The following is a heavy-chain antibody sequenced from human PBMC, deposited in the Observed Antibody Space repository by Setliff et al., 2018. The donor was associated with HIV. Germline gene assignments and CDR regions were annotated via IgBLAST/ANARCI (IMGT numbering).Heavy chain of an antibody. CDR2: ISSTSSNI. CDR3: ARYALAVPGYHNAFDI. Sequence: HPGGSLSLSCAASGFSFSSYGMNGVRQAPGKGLEWVSYISSTSSNIYYVDSVEGRFTISRDNADNSLYLQMNSLRAEDTAVYDCARYALAVPGYHNAFDIWGQGTMVTVSS. D-gene: IGHD6-19*01. J-gene: IGHJ3*02. CDR1: GFSFSSYG. V-gene: IGHV3-48*01.